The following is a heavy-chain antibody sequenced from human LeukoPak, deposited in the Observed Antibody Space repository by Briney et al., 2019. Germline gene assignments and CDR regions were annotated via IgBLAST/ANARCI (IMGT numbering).Heavy chain of an antibody. Sequence: ASVKVSCKASGYTFTSYGISWVRQAPGQGLEWMGWINPNSGGTNYAQKFQGRVTMTRDTSISTAYMELSRLRSDDTAVYYCARVTSGYDRLFDYWGQGTLVTVSS. CDR1: GYTFTSYG. D-gene: IGHD5-12*01. CDR2: INPNSGGT. V-gene: IGHV1-2*02. CDR3: ARVTSGYDRLFDY. J-gene: IGHJ4*02.